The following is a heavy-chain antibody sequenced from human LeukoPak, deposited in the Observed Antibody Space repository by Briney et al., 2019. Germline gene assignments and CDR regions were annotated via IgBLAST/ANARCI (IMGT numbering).Heavy chain of an antibody. V-gene: IGHV3-33*01. CDR2: IWYDGSNK. CDR3: ARDWDSSTHLSNYYYYYGMDV. CDR1: GFTFSSYG. Sequence: GRSLRLSCAASGFTFSSYGMHWVRQAPSKGLEWVAVIWYDGSNKYYADSVKGRFTISRDNSKNTLYLQMNSLRAEDTAVYYCARDWDSSTHLSNYYYYYGMDVWGQGTTVTVSS. J-gene: IGHJ6*02. D-gene: IGHD6-13*01.